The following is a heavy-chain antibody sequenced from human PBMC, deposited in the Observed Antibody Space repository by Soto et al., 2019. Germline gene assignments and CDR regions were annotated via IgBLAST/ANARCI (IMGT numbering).Heavy chain of an antibody. D-gene: IGHD1-7*01. CDR1: GGSISSYY. V-gene: IGHV4-4*07. J-gene: IGHJ6*02. Sequence: SETLSLTCTVSGGSISSYYWSWIRQPAGKGLEWIGRIYTSGSTNYNPSLKSRVTMSVDTSKNQFSLKLSSVTAADTAVYYCARGGRVAGTTYHYYGMDVWGQGTTVTVSS. CDR2: IYTSGST. CDR3: ARGGRVAGTTYHYYGMDV.